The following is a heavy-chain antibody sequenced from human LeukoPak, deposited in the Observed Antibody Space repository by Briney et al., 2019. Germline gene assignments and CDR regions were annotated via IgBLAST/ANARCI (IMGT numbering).Heavy chain of an antibody. CDR3: AKPRVNYDFWSGNDGDYFDY. J-gene: IGHJ4*02. CDR2: IYSGGST. D-gene: IGHD3-3*01. CDR1: GFTVSSNY. V-gene: IGHV3-53*01. Sequence: GGSLRLSCAASGFTVSSNYMSWVRQAPGKGLEWVSVIYSGGSTYHADSVKGRFTISRDNSKNTLYLQMNSLRAEDTAVYYCAKPRVNYDFWSGNDGDYFDYWGQGTLVTVSS.